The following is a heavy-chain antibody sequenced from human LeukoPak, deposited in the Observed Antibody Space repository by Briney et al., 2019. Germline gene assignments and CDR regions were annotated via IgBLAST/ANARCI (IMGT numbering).Heavy chain of an antibody. CDR2: ISSSGSTI. J-gene: IGHJ4*02. D-gene: IGHD3-9*01. CDR1: GFTFSDYY. Sequence: PGGSLRLSCAASGFTFSDYYMSWIRQAPGKGLEWVSYISSSGSTIYYADSVKGRFTLSRDNAKNSLYLQMNSLRAEDTAVYYCARANDILTGYYSYYFDYWGQGTLVTVSS. V-gene: IGHV3-11*01. CDR3: ARANDILTGYYSYYFDY.